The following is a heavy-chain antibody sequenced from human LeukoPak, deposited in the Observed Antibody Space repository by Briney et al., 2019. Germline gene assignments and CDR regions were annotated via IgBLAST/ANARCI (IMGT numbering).Heavy chain of an antibody. CDR2: INQDGSER. J-gene: IGHJ4*02. V-gene: IGHV3-7*03. D-gene: IGHD4-23*01. Sequence: PGGFLRLSCEASGFLFSNSWMSWVRQAPGKGLEWVANINQDGSERNYVDSVKGRLTISRDDAKESLYLQMNGLRAKDTAVYFCVGDRGYSTFDYWGQGTLVTVSS. CDR3: VGDRGYSTFDY. CDR1: GFLFSNSW.